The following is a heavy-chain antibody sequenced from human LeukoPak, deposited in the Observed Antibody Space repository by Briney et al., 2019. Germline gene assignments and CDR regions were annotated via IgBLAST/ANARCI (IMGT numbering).Heavy chain of an antibody. V-gene: IGHV3-30*02. CDR2: IRYDGSNK. J-gene: IGHJ4*02. D-gene: IGHD3-9*01. Sequence: GGSLRLSCAASGFTFSSYGIHWVRQAPGKGLEWVAFIRYDGSNKYYTDSVKGRFTISRDNSKNTLYLQMNSLRAEDTAVYYCAKFDYDFLTAASWDYWGQGTLVTVSS. CDR1: GFTFSSYG. CDR3: AKFDYDFLTAASWDY.